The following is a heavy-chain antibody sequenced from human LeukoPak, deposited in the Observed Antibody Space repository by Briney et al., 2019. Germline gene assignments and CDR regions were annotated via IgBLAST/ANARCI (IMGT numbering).Heavy chain of an antibody. D-gene: IGHD3-3*02. J-gene: IGHJ4*02. CDR1: GYSLSSGYY. CDR2: IYHSGST. CDR3: MRDLSN. Sequence: SETLSLTCSGSGYSLSSGYYWGWVRQPPGKGLEWIGNIYHSGSTSYNPSLKSRVTISLDTSNKHFSLKLNSVIAADTTVYYCMRDLSNWGQGTLVTVSS. V-gene: IGHV4-38-2*02.